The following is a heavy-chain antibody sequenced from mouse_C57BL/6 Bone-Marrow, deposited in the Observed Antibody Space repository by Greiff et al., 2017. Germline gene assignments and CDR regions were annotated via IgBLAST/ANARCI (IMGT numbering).Heavy chain of an antibody. Sequence: EVNVVESGGDLVKPGGSLKLSCAASGFTFSSYGMSWVRQTPDKRLEWVATISSGGSYTYYPDSVKGRFTISRDNAKNTLYLQMRSLKSEDTAMYYCARRKSFAYWGQGTLVTVSA. J-gene: IGHJ3*01. CDR3: ARRKSFAY. V-gene: IGHV5-6*02. CDR2: ISSGGSYT. CDR1: GFTFSSYG.